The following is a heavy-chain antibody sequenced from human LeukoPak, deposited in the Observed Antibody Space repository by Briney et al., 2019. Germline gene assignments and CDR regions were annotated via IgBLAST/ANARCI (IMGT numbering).Heavy chain of an antibody. J-gene: IGHJ4*02. CDR3: TLFNF. Sequence: ASVKVSCKASGYTFTGHDIHWVRQAPGQGLEWMGWINPNSGATYYLQKFQGRVTMTRDTSINTAYMELSSLKSDDTAVYYCTLFNFWGQGTLVTVSS. D-gene: IGHD3-10*02. V-gene: IGHV1-2*02. CDR2: INPNSGAT. CDR1: GYTFTGHD.